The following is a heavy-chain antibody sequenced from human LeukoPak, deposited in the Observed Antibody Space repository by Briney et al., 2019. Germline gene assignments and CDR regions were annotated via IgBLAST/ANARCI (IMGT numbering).Heavy chain of an antibody. J-gene: IGHJ4*02. CDR3: ARDDRVGALL. CDR2: ISSRSTSI. CDR1: GFTFSSYA. D-gene: IGHD1-26*01. V-gene: IGHV3-21*01. Sequence: GGSLRLSCAASGFTFSSYAMSWVRQAPGKGLEWVSSISSRSTSIYYADSVKGRFTISRDSAKKLVYLQMNSLRAEDTAVYYCARDDRVGALLWGQGTLVTVSS.